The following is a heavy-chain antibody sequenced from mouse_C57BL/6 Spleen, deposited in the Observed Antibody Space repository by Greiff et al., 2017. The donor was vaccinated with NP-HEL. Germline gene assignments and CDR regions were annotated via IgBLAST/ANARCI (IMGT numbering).Heavy chain of an antibody. V-gene: IGHV1-74*01. J-gene: IGHJ2*01. CDR1: GYTFTSYW. Sequence: QVQLQQPGAELVKPGASVKVSCKASGYTFTSYWMHWVKQRPGQGLEWIGRIHPSDSDTNYNQKFKGKATLTVDKSSSTAYMQLSSLTSEDSAVYYCASLDSSGFQGYWGQGTTLTVSS. CDR3: ASLDSSGFQGY. CDR2: IHPSDSDT. D-gene: IGHD3-2*02.